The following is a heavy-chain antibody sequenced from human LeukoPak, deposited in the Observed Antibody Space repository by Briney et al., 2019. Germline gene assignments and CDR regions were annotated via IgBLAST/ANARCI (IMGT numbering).Heavy chain of an antibody. V-gene: IGHV4-39*01. CDR2: IYYSGST. J-gene: IGHJ4*02. D-gene: IGHD5-18*01. CDR3: ARPVGVDSYGLTPFDY. Sequence: NPSETLSLTCTASGGSISSSSYYWGWIRQPPGKGLEWIGSIYYSGSTYYNPSLKSRVTISVDASKNQFSLKLSSVTAADTAVYYCARPVGVDSYGLTPFDYWGQGTLVTVSS. CDR1: GGSISSSSYY.